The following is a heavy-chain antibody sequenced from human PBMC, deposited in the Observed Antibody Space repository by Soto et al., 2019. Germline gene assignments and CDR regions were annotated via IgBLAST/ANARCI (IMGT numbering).Heavy chain of an antibody. D-gene: IGHD6-13*01. CDR2: VSGSGGST. J-gene: IGHJ4*02. V-gene: IGHV3-23*01. Sequence: EVQLLESGGGLVQPGGSLRLSCAASGFTFSSYAMRWVRQAPGKGLEWVSAVSGSGGSTYYADSVKGRFTISRDNSKNTRYLQMNSLRAEDTAVYCCARRGPGTYFDYWGQGTLVTVSS. CDR3: ARRGPGTYFDY. CDR1: GFTFSSYA.